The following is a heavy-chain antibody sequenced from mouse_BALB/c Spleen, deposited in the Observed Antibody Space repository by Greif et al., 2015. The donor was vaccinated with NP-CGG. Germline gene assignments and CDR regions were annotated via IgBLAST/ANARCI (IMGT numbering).Heavy chain of an antibody. J-gene: IGHJ3*01. CDR1: GFSLTSYG. CDR3: ASQDAY. Sequence: QVQLQHSGPGLVQPSQSLSITCTVSGFSLTSYGVHWVRQPPGKGLEWLGVIWSGGSTDCNAAFISRLSISKDNSKSQVFFKMNSLQADDTAIYYCASQDAYWGQGTLVTVSA. V-gene: IGHV2-4*02. CDR2: IWSGGST.